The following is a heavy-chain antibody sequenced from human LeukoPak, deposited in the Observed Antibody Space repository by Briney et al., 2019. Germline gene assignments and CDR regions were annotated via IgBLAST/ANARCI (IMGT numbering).Heavy chain of an antibody. CDR2: IKQDASEK. V-gene: IGHV3-7*03. J-gene: IGHJ4*02. Sequence: GGSRRLSSAASGFPSSSYWMSWVRQAPGKGLEWVANIKQDASEKYYVDSVKGRFTLSRDNAKNSLYLQMNSLRAEDTAVYYCARVIDNWGQGTLVTVSS. CDR1: GFPSSSYW. CDR3: ARVIDN.